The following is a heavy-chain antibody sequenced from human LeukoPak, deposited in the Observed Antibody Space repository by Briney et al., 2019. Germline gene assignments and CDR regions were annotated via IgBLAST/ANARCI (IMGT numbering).Heavy chain of an antibody. J-gene: IGHJ6*04. CDR3: AKDPRIEQWLYGMDV. CDR2: ISGSGGST. D-gene: IGHD6-19*01. CDR1: GFTFSSYA. V-gene: IGHV3-23*01. Sequence: GGSPRLSCAASGFTFSSYAMSWVRQAPGKGLEWVSAISGSGGSTYYADSVKGRFTISRDNSKNTLYLQMNSLRAEDTAVYYCAKDPRIEQWLYGMDVWGKGTSVTVSS.